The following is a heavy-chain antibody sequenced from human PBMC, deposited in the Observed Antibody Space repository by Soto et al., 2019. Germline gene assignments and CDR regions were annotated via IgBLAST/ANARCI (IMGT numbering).Heavy chain of an antibody. V-gene: IGHV4-30-4*01. CDR1: GASISSDDYY. CDR2: FYYSGST. J-gene: IGHJ5*02. CDR3: ARSLWFGNNWFEP. Sequence: QVQLQESGPGLVKPSQTLSLTCAVSGASISSDDYYCDWIRQSPGKVLEWIGYFYYSGSTYYNPSLKSRVTISVDASKNQFSLILTSVTAADTAVYYCARSLWFGNNWFEPWGQGIQVTVAS. D-gene: IGHD3-10*01.